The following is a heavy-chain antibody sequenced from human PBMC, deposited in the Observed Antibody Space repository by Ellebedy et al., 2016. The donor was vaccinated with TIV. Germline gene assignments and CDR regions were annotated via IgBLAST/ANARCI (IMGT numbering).Heavy chain of an antibody. J-gene: IGHJ4*02. CDR2: ISSDGSNK. CDR3: TKGNPYYDSSGYPLG. V-gene: IGHV3-30*18. CDR1: GFTFSNYG. D-gene: IGHD3-22*01. Sequence: GESLKISCAASGFTFSNYGMHWVRQAPGKGLEWVAIISSDGSNKNYADSVKGRFTISRDNSKNTLYLQMNSLRAEDTAVYYCTKGNPYYDSSGYPLGWGQGTLVTVSS.